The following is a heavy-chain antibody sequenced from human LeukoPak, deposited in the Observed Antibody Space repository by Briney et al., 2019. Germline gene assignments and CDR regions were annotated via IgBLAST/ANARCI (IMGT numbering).Heavy chain of an antibody. Sequence: GRSLRLSCAASGFTFSSYAMHWVRQAPGKGLEWVAVISYDGSNKYYADSVKGRFTISRDNSKNTLYLQMNSLRAEDTAVYYCARTHTAMGSYFDYWGQGTLVTVSS. CDR3: ARTHTAMGSYFDY. CDR1: GFTFSSYA. V-gene: IGHV3-30*04. J-gene: IGHJ4*02. D-gene: IGHD5-18*01. CDR2: ISYDGSNK.